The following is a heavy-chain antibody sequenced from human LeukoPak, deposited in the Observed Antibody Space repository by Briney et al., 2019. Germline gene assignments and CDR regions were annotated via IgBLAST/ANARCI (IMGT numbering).Heavy chain of an antibody. Sequence: SVKVSCKASGGSFSSYAISWVRQAPGQGLEWMGGFIPIFVTANYAQKFQGRVTITADESTSTAYMELSSLRSEDTAMYYCARAGAFGYSGSYYRFDYWGQGTLVTVSS. CDR1: GGSFSSYA. V-gene: IGHV1-69*13. J-gene: IGHJ4*02. CDR2: FIPIFVTA. CDR3: ARAGAFGYSGSYYRFDY. D-gene: IGHD1-26*01.